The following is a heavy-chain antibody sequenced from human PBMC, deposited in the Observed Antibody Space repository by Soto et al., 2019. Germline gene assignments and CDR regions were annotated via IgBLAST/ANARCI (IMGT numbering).Heavy chain of an antibody. V-gene: IGHV1-18*01. CDR3: ARETGTVGYYYYYMDV. Sequence: ASVKVSCKASGYTFTSYGISWVRQAPGQGLEWMGWISAYNGNTNYAQKLQGRVTMTTDTSTSTAYMELRSLRSDDTAVYYCARETGTVGYYYYYMDVWGKGTTVTVSS. CDR2: ISAYNGNT. J-gene: IGHJ6*03. CDR1: GYTFTSYG. D-gene: IGHD1-1*01.